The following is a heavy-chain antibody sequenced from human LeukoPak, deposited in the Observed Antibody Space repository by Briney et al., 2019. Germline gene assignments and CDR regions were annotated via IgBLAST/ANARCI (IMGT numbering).Heavy chain of an antibody. D-gene: IGHD3-10*01. CDR1: GFTVSSNY. CDR2: IYSGGST. V-gene: IGHV3-66*01. CDR3: ARATPREYYGSGSYYYYYYGMDV. Sequence: GGSLRLSCAASGFTVSSNYMSWVRQAPGKGLEWVSVIYSGGSTYYADSVKGRFTISRDNSKNTLYLQMNSLRAEDTAVYYCARATPREYYGSGSYYYYYYGMDVWGQGTTVTVSS. J-gene: IGHJ6*02.